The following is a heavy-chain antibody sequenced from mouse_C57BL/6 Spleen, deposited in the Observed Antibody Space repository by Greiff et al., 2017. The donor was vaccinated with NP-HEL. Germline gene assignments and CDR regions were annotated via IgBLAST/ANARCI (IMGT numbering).Heavy chain of an antibody. CDR1: GYTFTDYE. D-gene: IGHD2-3*01. V-gene: IGHV1-15*01. J-gene: IGHJ1*03. CDR2: IDPETGGT. CDR3: TGDGYFFWYFDV. Sequence: QVQLQQSGAELVRPGASVTLSCKASGYTFTDYEMHWVKQTPVHGLEWIGAIDPETGGTAYNQKFKGKAILTADKSSSTAYMELRSLTSEDSAVYYCTGDGYFFWYFDVWGTGTTVTVSS.